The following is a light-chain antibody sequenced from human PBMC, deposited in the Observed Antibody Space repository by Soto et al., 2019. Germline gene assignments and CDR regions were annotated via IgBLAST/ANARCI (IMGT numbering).Light chain of an antibody. CDR1: SSNIATNT. CDR3: AAWYGSLNGWV. V-gene: IGLV1-44*01. Sequence: QSVLTQSPSASGTPGQRVTISCSGSSSNIATNTVNWYQQLPGTAPKLLIYDNNQRPSGVPDRFSGSKSGTSASLAISGLQSEDEADYYCAAWYGSLNGWVFGGGTKLTVL. CDR2: DNN. J-gene: IGLJ2*01.